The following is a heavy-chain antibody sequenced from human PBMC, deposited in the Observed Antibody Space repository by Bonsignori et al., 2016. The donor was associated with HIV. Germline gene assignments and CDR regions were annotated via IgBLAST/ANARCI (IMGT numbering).Heavy chain of an antibody. D-gene: IGHD3-10*01. CDR3: ATIITMVRGLIMTELVNGWFDP. Sequence: WIRQPPGRGWSGLGVSIIWEHILQPSLKSRVTISVDTSKNQFSLKLRSVTAADTAVYYCATIITMVRGLIMTELVNGWFDPWGQGTLVTVSS. CDR2: SIIWEH. V-gene: IGHV4-39*07. J-gene: IGHJ5*02.